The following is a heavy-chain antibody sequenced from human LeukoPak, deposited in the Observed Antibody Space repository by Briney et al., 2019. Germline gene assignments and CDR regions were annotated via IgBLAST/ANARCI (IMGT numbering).Heavy chain of an antibody. Sequence: LTGGSLRLSCAGITFRSYAMTWVRQAPGQGLEWVSGISGSGVDPSFADSVRGRFTVSRENSNSTLYLQMNSLRAEDTAVYYWVKDRVPNAIWWGQGTLVTVSS. CDR2: ISGSGVDP. CDR1: GITFRSYA. D-gene: IGHD2-2*01. V-gene: IGHV3-23*01. J-gene: IGHJ4*02. CDR3: VKDRVPNAIW.